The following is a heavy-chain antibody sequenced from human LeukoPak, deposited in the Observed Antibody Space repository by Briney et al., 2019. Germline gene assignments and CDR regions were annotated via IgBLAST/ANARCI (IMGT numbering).Heavy chain of an antibody. CDR3: ARDHEPMGAYYYYMDV. D-gene: IGHD3-10*01. V-gene: IGHV1-2*02. CDR2: INPNSGGT. Sequence: ASVKVSCKASGDTFSRYAISWVRQAPGQGLEWMGWINPNSGGTNYAQKFQGRVTMTRDTSISTAYMELSRLRSDDTAVYYCARDHEPMGAYYYYMDVWGKGTTVTISS. J-gene: IGHJ6*03. CDR1: GDTFSRYA.